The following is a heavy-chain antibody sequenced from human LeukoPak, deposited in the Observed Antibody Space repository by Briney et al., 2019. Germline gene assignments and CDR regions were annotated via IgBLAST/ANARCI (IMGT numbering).Heavy chain of an antibody. CDR2: SSSSGTTI. Sequence: GGSLRLSCAASGFTLSDYYMSWIHQAPGKGLEWVSYSSSSGTTIYYADSVKGRFAISRDNAKNSLYLQMNSLRAEDTAVYYCARRRDFIDYWGQGTLVTVSS. V-gene: IGHV3-11*01. CDR1: GFTLSDYY. J-gene: IGHJ4*02. D-gene: IGHD3/OR15-3a*01. CDR3: ARRRDFIDY.